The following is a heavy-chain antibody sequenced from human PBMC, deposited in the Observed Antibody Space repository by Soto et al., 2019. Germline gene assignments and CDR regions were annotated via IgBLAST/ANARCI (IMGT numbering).Heavy chain of an antibody. D-gene: IGHD4-17*01. J-gene: IGHJ4*02. CDR1: GFTFSDHY. CDR3: ARATTVTDY. Sequence: GGSLRLSCAASGFTFSDHYMDWVRQAPGKGLEWVGRTRNKANSHTTEYAASVKGRFTISRDDSKNSLYLQMNSLKVEDTAVYYCARATTVTDYWGQGAQVTVSS. V-gene: IGHV3-72*01. CDR2: TRNKANSHTT.